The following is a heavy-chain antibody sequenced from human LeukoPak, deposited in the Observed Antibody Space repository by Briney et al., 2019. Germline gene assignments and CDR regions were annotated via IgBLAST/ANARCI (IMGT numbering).Heavy chain of an antibody. CDR1: GFIFSSYS. V-gene: IGHV3-48*04. CDR3: ARGLELRYFDWLLSGAY. D-gene: IGHD3-9*01. J-gene: IGHJ4*02. CDR2: ISSSGTII. Sequence: PGGSLRLSCAASGFIFSSYSMNWVRQAPGKGLEWVSYISSSGTIIYYADSVKGRFAISRDNAKNSLYLQMNSLRAEDTAVYYCARGLELRYFDWLLSGAYWGQGTLVTVSS.